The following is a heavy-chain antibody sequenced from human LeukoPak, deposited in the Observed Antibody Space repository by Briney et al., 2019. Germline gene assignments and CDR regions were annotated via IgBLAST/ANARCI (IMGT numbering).Heavy chain of an antibody. V-gene: IGHV1-18*01. CDR1: GYTFTSYG. J-gene: IGHJ4*02. CDR2: MSAYNGNT. Sequence: ASVKVSCKASGYTFTSYGISWVRQSPGQGLEWMGWMSAYNGNTNYAQKLQGRVTMTADTSTRTAYMERRSLRSDDAAVYYCAREDAIVVVPAAIPALDYWGQGTLVT. CDR3: AREDAIVVVPAAIPALDY. D-gene: IGHD2-2*02.